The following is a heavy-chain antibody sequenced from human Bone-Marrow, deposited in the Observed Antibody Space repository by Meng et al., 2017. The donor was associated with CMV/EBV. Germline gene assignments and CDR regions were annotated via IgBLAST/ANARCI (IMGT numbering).Heavy chain of an antibody. D-gene: IGHD5-18*01. V-gene: IGHV3-33*06. CDR3: AKALDTAMVIDYYYYGMDV. Sequence: GESLKISCAASGFTFSSYGMHWVRQAPGKGLEWVAVIWYDGSNKYYADSVKGRFTISRDNSKNTLYLQMNSLRAEDTAVYYCAKALDTAMVIDYYYYGMDVCGQGTTVTVSS. CDR2: IWYDGSNK. J-gene: IGHJ6*02. CDR1: GFTFSSYG.